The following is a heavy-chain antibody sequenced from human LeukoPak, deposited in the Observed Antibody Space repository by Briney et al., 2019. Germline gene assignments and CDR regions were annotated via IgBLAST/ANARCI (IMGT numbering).Heavy chain of an antibody. D-gene: IGHD3-10*01. Sequence: GGSLRLSCAASGFTFSSLSMHWVRQAPGKGLESVSAISSSGGSTYYANSVKGRFTISRDNSKNTLYLQMGSLRAEDMAVYYCAREYYGGYVDYWGQGTLVTVSS. CDR3: AREYYGGYVDY. V-gene: IGHV3-64*01. CDR2: ISSSGGST. J-gene: IGHJ4*02. CDR1: GFTFSSLS.